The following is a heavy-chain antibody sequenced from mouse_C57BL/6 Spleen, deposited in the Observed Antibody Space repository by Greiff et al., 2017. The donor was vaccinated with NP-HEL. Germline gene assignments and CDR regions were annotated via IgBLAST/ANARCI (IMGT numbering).Heavy chain of an antibody. J-gene: IGHJ4*01. Sequence: EVQGVESGGGLVQPGGSLKLSCAASGFTFSDYYMYWVRQTPEKRLEWVAYISNGGGSTYYPDTVKGRFTISRDNAKNTLYLQMSRLKSEDTAMYYCARSYYSNYDYAMDYWGQGTSVTVSS. CDR1: GFTFSDYY. CDR2: ISNGGGST. V-gene: IGHV5-12*01. CDR3: ARSYYSNYDYAMDY. D-gene: IGHD2-5*01.